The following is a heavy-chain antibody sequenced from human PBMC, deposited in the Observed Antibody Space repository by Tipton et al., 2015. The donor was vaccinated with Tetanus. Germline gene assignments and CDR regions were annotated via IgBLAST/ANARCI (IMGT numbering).Heavy chain of an antibody. CDR1: GFTFSSYA. Sequence: SLRLSCAASGFTFSSYAMSWVRQAPGKGLEWVSAISGSGGSTYYADSVKGRFTISRDNAKNTLYLQMNSLRAEDTAVYYCAREGYDFWRGSRSLENWFDPWGQGALVPVSS. J-gene: IGHJ5*02. CDR2: ISGSGGST. CDR3: AREGYDFWRGSRSLENWFDP. D-gene: IGHD3-3*01. V-gene: IGHV3-23*01.